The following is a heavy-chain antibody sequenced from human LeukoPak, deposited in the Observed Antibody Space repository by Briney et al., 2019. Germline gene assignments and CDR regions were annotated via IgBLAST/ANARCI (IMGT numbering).Heavy chain of an antibody. CDR3: ADYGVAGVRSSSY. V-gene: IGHV3-21*01. J-gene: IGHJ4*02. Sequence: GGSLRLSCAASGFTFSSYSMNWVRQAPGKGLEWVSSISSSNSYIYYADSVKGRFTISRDNAKNSLYLQMNSLRAEDTAVYYCADYGVAGVRSSSYWGQGTLVTVSS. CDR1: GFTFSSYS. D-gene: IGHD3-10*01. CDR2: ISSSNSYI.